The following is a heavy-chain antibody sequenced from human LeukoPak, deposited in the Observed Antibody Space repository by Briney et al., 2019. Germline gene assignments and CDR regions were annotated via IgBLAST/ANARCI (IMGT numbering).Heavy chain of an antibody. J-gene: IGHJ4*02. Sequence: SETLSLTCTVSGGSISSGAHYWSWIRQLPGKGLEWIGYIYYSGNTYYYPSLKSRVAISVDTSKNQFSLKLTSVTAADTAEYYCARVSQRSGYYFDYWGQGTLVTVSS. CDR1: GGSISSGAHY. CDR2: IYYSGNT. V-gene: IGHV4-31*03. CDR3: ARVSQRSGYYFDY. D-gene: IGHD3-3*01.